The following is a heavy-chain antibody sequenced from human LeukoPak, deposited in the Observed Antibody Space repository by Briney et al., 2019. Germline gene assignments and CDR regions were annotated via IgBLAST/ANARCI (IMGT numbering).Heavy chain of an antibody. Sequence: PSETLSLTCTVSGGSISSSSYYWGWIRQPPGKGLEWIGSIYYSGSTYYNPSLKSRVTISVDTSKNQFSLKLSSVTAADTAVYYCARPPAAIGGDYWGQGTLVTVSS. D-gene: IGHD2-2*02. V-gene: IGHV4-39*01. CDR1: GGSISSSSYY. CDR2: IYYSGST. CDR3: ARPPAAIGGDY. J-gene: IGHJ4*02.